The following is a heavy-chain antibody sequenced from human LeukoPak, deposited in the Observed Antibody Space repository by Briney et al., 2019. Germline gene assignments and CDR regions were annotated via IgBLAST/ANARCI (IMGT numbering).Heavy chain of an antibody. Sequence: GGSLRLSCGASGFIFSTYSMNWVRQAPGRGLGWVSYISESSSHRYYGDSVKGRFTISRDNAKNSLYLQMNSLRAEDTAVYYCARVRPDDCYGSGSYKPGWYFDLWGRGTLVTVSS. J-gene: IGHJ2*01. CDR1: GFIFSTYS. V-gene: IGHV3-21*01. CDR2: ISESSSHR. CDR3: ARVRPDDCYGSGSYKPGWYFDL. D-gene: IGHD3-10*01.